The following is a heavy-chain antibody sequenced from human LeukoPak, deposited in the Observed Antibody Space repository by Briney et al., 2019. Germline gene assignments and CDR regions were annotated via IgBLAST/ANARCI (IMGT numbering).Heavy chain of an antibody. CDR2: INPNSGGT. V-gene: IGHV1-2*02. CDR3: ARALRIAVAGNLAY. CDR1: GYTFTGYY. Sequence: EASVKVSCKASGYTFTGYYMHWVRQAPGQGLEWMGWINPNSGGTNYAQKFQGRVTMTRDTSISTAYMELSRLRSDDTAVYYCARALRIAVAGNLAYWGQGTLVTVSS. D-gene: IGHD6-19*01. J-gene: IGHJ4*02.